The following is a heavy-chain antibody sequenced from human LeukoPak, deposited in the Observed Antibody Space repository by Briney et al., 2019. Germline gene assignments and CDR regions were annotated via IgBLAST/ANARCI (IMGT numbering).Heavy chain of an antibody. CDR3: ARNPRSGYFPHYHYYGMDA. J-gene: IGHJ6*02. Sequence: SETLSLTCTVSGGSISSYYWSWIRQPPGKGLEWIGYVYYSGSTNYNPSLKSRVTISVDTSKNQFSLKLSSVTAADTAVYYCARNPRSGYFPHYHYYGMDAWGQGTTVTVSS. CDR2: VYYSGST. D-gene: IGHD3-3*01. V-gene: IGHV4-59*01. CDR1: GGSISSYY.